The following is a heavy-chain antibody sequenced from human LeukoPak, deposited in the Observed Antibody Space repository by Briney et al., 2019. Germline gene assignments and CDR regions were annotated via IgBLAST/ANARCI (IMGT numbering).Heavy chain of an antibody. CDR1: GGSISSSSYY. V-gene: IGHV4-39*07. CDR2: IYYSGST. Sequence: SETLSLTCTVSGGSISSSSYYWGWMRQPPGKVLEWIGTIYYSGSTYYNPSLKSRVTISVDTSKNQFFLKLTSVTAADTAVYYCARTDYSKGRFDPWGQGTLVTVSS. D-gene: IGHD4-11*01. CDR3: ARTDYSKGRFDP. J-gene: IGHJ5*02.